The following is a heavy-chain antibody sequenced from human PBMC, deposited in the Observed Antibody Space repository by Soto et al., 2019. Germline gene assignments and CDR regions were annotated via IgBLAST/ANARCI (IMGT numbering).Heavy chain of an antibody. Sequence: QVQLVQSGAEVKKPGASVKVSCKASGYTFTSYAMHWVRQAPGQRLEWMGWINAGNGNTKYSQKFQGRVTITRDTSTSTAYMELSSLRSEDTAVYYCARGVAGPLHGFDPWGQGTLVTVSS. V-gene: IGHV1-3*01. CDR2: INAGNGNT. J-gene: IGHJ5*02. D-gene: IGHD6-19*01. CDR1: GYTFTSYA. CDR3: ARGVAGPLHGFDP.